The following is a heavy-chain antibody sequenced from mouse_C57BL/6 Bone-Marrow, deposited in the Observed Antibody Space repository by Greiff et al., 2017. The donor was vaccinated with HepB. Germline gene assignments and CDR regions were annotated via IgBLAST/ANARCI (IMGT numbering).Heavy chain of an antibody. CDR2: IYPRSGNT. CDR1: GYTFTSYG. CDR3: SRDGPIYYYGSSLYFYV. Sequence: QVQLQQSGAELARPGASVKLSCKASGYTFTSYGISWVKQRTGQGLEWIGEIYPRSGNTYYNEKFKGKATLPADKSSSTAYMELRSLTSEYSAVYFGSRDGPIYYYGSSLYFYVWGTGTTVTVSS. J-gene: IGHJ1*03. D-gene: IGHD1-1*01. V-gene: IGHV1-81*01.